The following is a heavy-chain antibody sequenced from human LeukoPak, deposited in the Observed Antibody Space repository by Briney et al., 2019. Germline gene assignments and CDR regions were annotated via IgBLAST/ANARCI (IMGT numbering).Heavy chain of an antibody. V-gene: IGHV4-31*03. J-gene: IGHJ4*02. Sequence: SQTLSLTCTVSGGSISNGGYYWSWICQHPGKGLEWLGYIYYSGSTYYNPSLKSRVTISVDTSKNQLSLKLSSESAADTAVYYCARASGSYDVYGYWGQGTLVTVSS. D-gene: IGHD1-26*01. CDR2: IYYSGST. CDR1: GGSISNGGYY. CDR3: ARASGSYDVYGY.